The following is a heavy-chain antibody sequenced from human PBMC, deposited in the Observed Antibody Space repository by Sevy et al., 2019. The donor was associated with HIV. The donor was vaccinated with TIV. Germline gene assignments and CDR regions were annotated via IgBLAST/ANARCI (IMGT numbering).Heavy chain of an antibody. V-gene: IGHV4-4*02. CDR3: ARSVILTGYSYYNYGMDV. CDR1: GDSISTSSW. CDR2: IYHSGST. J-gene: IGHJ6*02. Sequence: SETLSLTCAVSGDSISTSSWWSWVRQSPGKGLQWIGEIYHSGSTNYTPSLKSRVTISVDKSKNQFSLKLNSVSAADTAVYYCARSVILTGYSYYNYGMDVWGQGTTVTVSS. D-gene: IGHD3-9*01.